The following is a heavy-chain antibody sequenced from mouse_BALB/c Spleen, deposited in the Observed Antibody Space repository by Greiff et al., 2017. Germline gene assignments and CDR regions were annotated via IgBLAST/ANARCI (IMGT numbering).Heavy chain of an antibody. V-gene: IGHV5-12-2*01. CDR1: GFTFSSYT. Sequence: EVKLMESGGGLVQPGGSLKLSCAASGFTFSSYTMSWVRQTPEKRLEWVAYISNGGGSTYYPDTVKGRFTISRDNAKNTLYLQMSSLKSEDTAMYYCARDRYDGDYYAMDYWGQGTSVTVSS. D-gene: IGHD2-14*01. J-gene: IGHJ4*01. CDR2: ISNGGGST. CDR3: ARDRYDGDYYAMDY.